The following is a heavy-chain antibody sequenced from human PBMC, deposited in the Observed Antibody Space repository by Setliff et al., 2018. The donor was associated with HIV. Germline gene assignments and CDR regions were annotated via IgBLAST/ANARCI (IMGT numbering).Heavy chain of an antibody. CDR1: RGSLSSGGYY. D-gene: IGHD6-19*01. V-gene: IGHV4-39*01. CDR3: ARRFEQWLAFDY. CDR2: VSQSGST. Sequence: PSETLSLTCSVFRGSLSSGGYYWSWIRQYPGKGLEWIGSVSQSGSTNYNPSLKSRVTISVDTSKNQFSLKLGSVTAADTAVYFCARRFEQWLAFDYWGQGTLVTVSS. J-gene: IGHJ4*02.